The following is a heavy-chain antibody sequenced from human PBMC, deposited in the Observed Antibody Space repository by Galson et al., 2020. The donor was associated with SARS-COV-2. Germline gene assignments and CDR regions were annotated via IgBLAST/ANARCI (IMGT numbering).Heavy chain of an antibody. D-gene: IGHD3-10*01. V-gene: IGHV3-30*18. J-gene: IGHJ4*02. CDR2: ISNDGSNE. CDR3: AKGSWSYYYDY. CDR1: GFTFSNYG. Sequence: GGSLRLSCAASGFTFSNYGIHWVRQAPGKGLEWVALISNDGSNEYFADSVKGRFTISRDNSKNTVYLQMNSLRIEDTAVYCCAKGSWSYYYDYWGQGTLVTVSS.